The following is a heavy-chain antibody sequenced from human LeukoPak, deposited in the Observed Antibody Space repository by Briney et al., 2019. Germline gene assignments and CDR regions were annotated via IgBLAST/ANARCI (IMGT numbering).Heavy chain of an antibody. CDR3: ATTSGDYILTAIYY. CDR1: GFTLNDYA. CDR2: ISGSAGNT. Sequence: PGGSLRLSCVASGFTLNDYAMSWVRQAPGKGLEWVSSISGSAGNTYYADSVRGRFSISRDNSKNTLYLQMTSLRAEDTAVYFCATTSGDYILTAIYYWGQGTLVTVSS. J-gene: IGHJ4*02. D-gene: IGHD4-17*01. V-gene: IGHV3-23*01.